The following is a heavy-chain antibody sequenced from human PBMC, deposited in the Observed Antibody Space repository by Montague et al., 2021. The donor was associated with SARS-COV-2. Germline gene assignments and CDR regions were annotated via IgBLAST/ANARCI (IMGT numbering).Heavy chain of an antibody. Sequence: YRRSTYYNPSLRSRVIISIDTSKNQFSLKLTSVTAADTAVYFCARESGSYPSETQYFDLWGRGTLVTGSS. CDR2: YRRST. CDR3: ARESGSYPSETQYFDL. J-gene: IGHJ2*01. V-gene: IGHV4-39*07. D-gene: IGHD5-18*01.